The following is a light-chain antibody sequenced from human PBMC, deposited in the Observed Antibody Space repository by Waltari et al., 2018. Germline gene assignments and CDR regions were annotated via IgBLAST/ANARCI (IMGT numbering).Light chain of an antibody. J-gene: IGKJ1*01. Sequence: EIVLTQSPASLSLSPGDSATLSCRASQSVGRTLAWYQQRPGQAPRLLIYDASSRATGIPDRFSGSGSGTDFSLTISRLEPEDFAAYYCQKYGTRPATFGQGTKVEVK. CDR3: QKYGTRPAT. V-gene: IGKV3-20*01. CDR1: QSVGRT. CDR2: DAS.